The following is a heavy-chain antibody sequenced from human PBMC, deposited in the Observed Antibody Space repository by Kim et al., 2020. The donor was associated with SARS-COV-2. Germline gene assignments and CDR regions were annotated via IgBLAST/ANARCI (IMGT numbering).Heavy chain of an antibody. V-gene: IGHV3-9*01. CDR3: AKDHLRFLEWLLLVG. Sequence: GGSLRLSCAASGFTFGDYAMHWVRQAPGKGLEWVSGISWNSGSIGYADSVKGRFTISRDNAKNSLYLQMNSLRAEDTALYYCAKDHLRFLEWLLLVGWGQGTLVTVSS. CDR2: ISWNSGSI. CDR1: GFTFGDYA. D-gene: IGHD3-3*01. J-gene: IGHJ4*02.